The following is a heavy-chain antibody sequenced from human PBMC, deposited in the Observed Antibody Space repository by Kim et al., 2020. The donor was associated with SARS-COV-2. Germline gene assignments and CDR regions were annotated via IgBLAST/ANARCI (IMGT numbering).Heavy chain of an antibody. Sequence: SETLSLTCTVSDGSMSTSGYYWNWIRQNPGKGVEWIGFIYNSGITSYNPSLKSRVTITIDTSENKISLKVTSVTAADTAVYFCARASGSGRPGYGMDVWGQGTTVIVSS. V-gene: IGHV4-31*03. J-gene: IGHJ6*02. CDR3: ARASGSGRPGYGMDV. CDR1: DGSMSTSGYY. D-gene: IGHD3-10*01. CDR2: IYNSGIT.